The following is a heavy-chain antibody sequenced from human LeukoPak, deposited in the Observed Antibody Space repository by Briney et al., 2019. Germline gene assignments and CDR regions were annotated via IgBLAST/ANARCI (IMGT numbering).Heavy chain of an antibody. CDR2: IYSDNT. J-gene: IGHJ4*02. CDR1: GFTVSSDS. V-gene: IGHV3-53*01. D-gene: IGHD4/OR15-4a*01. CDR3: ARRAGAYSHPYDY. Sequence: PGRSLRLSCTVSGFTVSSDSMSWVRQAPGPGLEWVSFIYSDNTHYSDSVKGRFTISRDNSKNTLYLQMNSLRAEDTAVYYCARRAGAYSHPYDYWGQGTLVTVSS.